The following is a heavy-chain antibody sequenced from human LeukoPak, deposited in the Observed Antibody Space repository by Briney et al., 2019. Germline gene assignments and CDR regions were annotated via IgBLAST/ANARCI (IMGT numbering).Heavy chain of an antibody. CDR1: GGSINGYY. V-gene: IGHV4-4*07. D-gene: IGHD6-19*01. Sequence: SEILSLTCTVSGGSINGYYWSWIRQPAGKGLEWIGRIYTSGTTNYNPSLKSRVTMSVDTSKNQFSLKLSSVTAADTAVYYCARVSVAGRYYFDYWGQGTLVTVSS. CDR2: IYTSGTT. J-gene: IGHJ4*02. CDR3: ARVSVAGRYYFDY.